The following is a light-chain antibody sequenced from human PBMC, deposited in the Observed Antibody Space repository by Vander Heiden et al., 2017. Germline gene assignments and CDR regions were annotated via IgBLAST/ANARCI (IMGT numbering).Light chain of an antibody. V-gene: IGLV1-40*01. J-gene: IGLJ2*01. CDR1: SSNIGAGYD. CDR3: QSYDSSRSVVV. Sequence: QSVLTQPPSVSGAPGQRVTISCTGSSSNIGAGYDVHWYQQLPGTAPNLLCFFNSNRPSGVPDRFSGSKSGTSASLAITGLQAEDEADYYCQSYDSSRSVVVFGGGTKLTVL. CDR2: FNS.